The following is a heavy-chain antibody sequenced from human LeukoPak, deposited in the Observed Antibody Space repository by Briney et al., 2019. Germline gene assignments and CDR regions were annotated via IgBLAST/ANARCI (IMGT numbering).Heavy chain of an antibody. CDR1: GGTFSSYA. V-gene: IGHV1-69*13. J-gene: IGHJ6*02. Sequence: GASVKVSCKASGGTFSSYAISWVRQAPGQGLEWMGGIIPIFGTANYAQKFQGRVTITADESTSTAYLELSSLRSEDTAVYYCARDRGMRENYYGMDVWGQGTTVTVSS. CDR2: IIPIFGTA. D-gene: IGHD3-10*01. CDR3: ARDRGMRENYYGMDV.